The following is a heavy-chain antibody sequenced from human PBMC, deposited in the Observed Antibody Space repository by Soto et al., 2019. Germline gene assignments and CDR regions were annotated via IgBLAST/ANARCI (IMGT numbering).Heavy chain of an antibody. J-gene: IGHJ4*02. D-gene: IGHD6-19*01. V-gene: IGHV7-4-1*01. Sequence: GASVKVSCKASGYTFTSYAMNWVRQAPGQGLEWMGWINTNTGNPTYAQGFTGRFVFSLDTSVSTAYLQICSLKAEDTAVYYCARSTTAGYSSSYDYWGQGTLVTVSS. CDR3: ARSTTAGYSSSYDY. CDR1: GYTFTSYA. CDR2: INTNTGNP.